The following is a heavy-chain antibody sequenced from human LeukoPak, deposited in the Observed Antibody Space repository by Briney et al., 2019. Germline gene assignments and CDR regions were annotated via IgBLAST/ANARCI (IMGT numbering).Heavy chain of an antibody. CDR3: ARAYYDFWTGERFDI. D-gene: IGHD3-3*01. CDR1: GYTFTGYY. CDR2: INPNSGGT. V-gene: IGHV1-2*02. J-gene: IGHJ3*02. Sequence: ASVKVSCKASGYTFTGYYMHWVRQAPGQGLEWMGWINPNSGGTNYAQKFQGRVTMTRDTSISTAYMELSSLRSDDTAVYYCARAYYDFWTGERFDIWGQGTMVTVSS.